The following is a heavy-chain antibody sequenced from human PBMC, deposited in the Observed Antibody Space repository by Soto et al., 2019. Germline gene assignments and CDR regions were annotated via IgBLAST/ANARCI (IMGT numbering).Heavy chain of an antibody. CDR1: GFTFSSYA. J-gene: IGHJ4*02. Sequence: EVQLLESGGGLVQPGGSLRLSSAASGFTFSSYAMSWVRQAPGKGLEWVSAISGSGGSTYYADSVKGRFTISRDNSKNTLYLQMNSLRAEDTAVYYCATDHDYGDYVPDYWGQGTLVTVSS. CDR3: ATDHDYGDYVPDY. CDR2: ISGSGGST. V-gene: IGHV3-23*01. D-gene: IGHD4-17*01.